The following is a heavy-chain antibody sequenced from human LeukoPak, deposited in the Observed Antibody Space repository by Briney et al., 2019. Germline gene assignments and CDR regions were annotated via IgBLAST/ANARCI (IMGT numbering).Heavy chain of an antibody. Sequence: KPSETLSLTCAVYGGSFSGYYWSWIRQPPGKGLEWIGEINHSGSTNYNPSLKSRVTISVDTSKNQFSLKLSSVTAADTAVYYCARDLRMREPFRFCGQGTLVTVSP. D-gene: IGHD3-16*01. CDR3: ARDLRMREPFRF. CDR1: GGSFSGYY. V-gene: IGHV4-34*01. J-gene: IGHJ4*02. CDR2: INHSGST.